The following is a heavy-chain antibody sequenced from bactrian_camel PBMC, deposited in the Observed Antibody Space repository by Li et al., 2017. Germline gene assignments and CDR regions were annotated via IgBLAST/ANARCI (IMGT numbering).Heavy chain of an antibody. CDR2: LNRDRIA. D-gene: IGHD3*01. J-gene: IGHJ4*01. CDR1: GPRNRRYC. Sequence: HVQLVESGGGSAQAGGSLTLSCTASGPRNRRYCMGWFRQAPGKEREGVATLNRDRIARYVDSVEGRFTISHDNAKNTLYLQMNSLKPEDTAICYCAAAKGLPEERLILSRAKSWGQGTQVTVS. V-gene: IGHV3S53*01. CDR3: AAAKGLPEERLILSRAKS.